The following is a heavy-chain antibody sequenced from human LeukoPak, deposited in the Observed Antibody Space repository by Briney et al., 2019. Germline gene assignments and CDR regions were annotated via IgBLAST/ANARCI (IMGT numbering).Heavy chain of an antibody. J-gene: IGHJ4*02. D-gene: IGHD2-15*01. V-gene: IGHV1-18*01. Sequence: GAPVKVSCKASGYTFTSYGISWVRQAPGQGLEWMGWISAYNGNTKFAQKLQGRVTMTTDTSTSTAYMELRSLRSDDTAVYFCASHRGYCSGGSCPASPFDYWGQGTLVTVSS. CDR1: GYTFTSYG. CDR3: ASHRGYCSGGSCPASPFDY. CDR2: ISAYNGNT.